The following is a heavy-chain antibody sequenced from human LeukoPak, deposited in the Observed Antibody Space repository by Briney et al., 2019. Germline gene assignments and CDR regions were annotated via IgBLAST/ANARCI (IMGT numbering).Heavy chain of an antibody. CDR1: GFTFSTYA. CDR2: ISGGGGTT. CDR3: AKDDSHDPKSGDYDG. J-gene: IGHJ4*02. Sequence: GGSPRLSCAASGFTFSTYAMSWVRQAPGKGLEWVSGISGGGGTTYYADSVKGRFTISRDNFKNTLDLQMNSLGAEDTALYYCAKDDSHDPKSGDYDGWGQGTLVTVSS. V-gene: IGHV3-23*01. D-gene: IGHD4-17*01.